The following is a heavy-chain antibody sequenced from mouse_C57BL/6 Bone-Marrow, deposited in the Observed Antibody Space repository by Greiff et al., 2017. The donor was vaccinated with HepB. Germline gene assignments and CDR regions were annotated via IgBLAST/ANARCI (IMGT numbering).Heavy chain of an antibody. Sequence: EVQLQQSGPGLVKPSQSLSLTCSVTGYSITSGYYWNWIRQFPGNKLEWMGYISYDGSNNYNPSLKNRISITRDTSKNQFFLKLNSVTTEDTATYYCAKLRFYWYFDVWGTGTTVTVSS. CDR3: AKLRFYWYFDV. V-gene: IGHV3-6*01. CDR2: ISYDGSN. J-gene: IGHJ1*03. D-gene: IGHD1-1*01. CDR1: GYSITSGYY.